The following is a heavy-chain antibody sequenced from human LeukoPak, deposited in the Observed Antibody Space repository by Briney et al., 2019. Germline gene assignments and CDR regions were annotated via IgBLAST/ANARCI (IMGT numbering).Heavy chain of an antibody. CDR2: IYPGDSDT. Sequence: GESLKISCKSSGYSFTTCWIGWVRQMPGKGLEWMGIIYPGDSDTRYSPSFQGQVTISADKSISTAYLQWSSLKASDTAMYYCAGLRYSSDWSDAFDIWGQGTMVTVFS. J-gene: IGHJ3*02. D-gene: IGHD6-19*01. CDR1: GYSFTTCW. V-gene: IGHV5-51*01. CDR3: AGLRYSSDWSDAFDI.